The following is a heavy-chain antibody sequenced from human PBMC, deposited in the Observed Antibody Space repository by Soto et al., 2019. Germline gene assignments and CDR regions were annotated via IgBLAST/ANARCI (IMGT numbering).Heavy chain of an antibody. V-gene: IGHV4-38-2*02. D-gene: IGHD4-17*01. CDR3: ARGRPGPTVTTFDY. CDR2: MYHSGST. Sequence: SETLSLTCTVSGYSISSGYYWGWIRQPPGKGLEWIGSMYHSGSTHYNASLKSRVTISVDTSKNKFSLKLVSVTAADTAVYYCARGRPGPTVTTFDYWGQGTLVSV. CDR1: GYSISSGYY. J-gene: IGHJ4*02.